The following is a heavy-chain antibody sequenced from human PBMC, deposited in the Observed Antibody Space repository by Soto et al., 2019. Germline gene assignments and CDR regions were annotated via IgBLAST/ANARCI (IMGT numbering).Heavy chain of an antibody. D-gene: IGHD3-22*01. J-gene: IGHJ4*02. V-gene: IGHV1-18*01. CDR2: ISAYNGNT. CDR1: GYTFTSYG. CDR3: ARDPGELTYYYDSSGYPPSPYFDY. Sequence: ASVKVSCKASGYTFTSYGISWVRQAPGQGLEWMGWISAYNGNTNYAQKLQGRVTMTTDTSTSTAYMELRSLRSDDTAVYYCARDPGELTYYYDSSGYPPSPYFDYWGQGTLVTVSS.